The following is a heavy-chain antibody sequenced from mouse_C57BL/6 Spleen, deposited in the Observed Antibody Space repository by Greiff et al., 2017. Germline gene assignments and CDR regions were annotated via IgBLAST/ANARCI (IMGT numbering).Heavy chain of an antibody. CDR1: GYTFTNYW. J-gene: IGHJ4*01. Sequence: VKLMESGAELVRPGTSVKMSCKASGYTFTNYWIGWAKQRPGHGLEWIGDIYPGGGYTNYNEKFKGKATLTADKSSSTAYMQFSSLTSEDSAIYYCARAYGSSHYYAMDYWGQGTSVTVSS. V-gene: IGHV1-63*01. D-gene: IGHD1-1*01. CDR3: ARAYGSSHYYAMDY. CDR2: IYPGGGYT.